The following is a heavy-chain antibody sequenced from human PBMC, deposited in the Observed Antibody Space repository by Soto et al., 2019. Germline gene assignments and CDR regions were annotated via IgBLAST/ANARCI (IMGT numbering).Heavy chain of an antibody. V-gene: IGHV4-34*01. CDR1: GGSFSAYY. D-gene: IGHD3-22*01. CDR2: INHSGGT. Sequence: SETLSLTCAVYGGSFSAYYWSWIRQPPGKGLEWIGEINHSGGTSYNPSLKSRVTISVDTSKSKFSLKLTSVTAADRAVYYCGRGSVDTVDSSGLYEYWGQGNQVTVSS. J-gene: IGHJ4*02. CDR3: GRGSVDTVDSSGLYEY.